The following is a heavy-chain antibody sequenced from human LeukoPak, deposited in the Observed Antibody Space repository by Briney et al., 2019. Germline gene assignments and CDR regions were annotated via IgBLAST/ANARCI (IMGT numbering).Heavy chain of an antibody. J-gene: IGHJ3*02. Sequence: GESLKISCKGSGYRFTSYWIGWVRQMPGKGLEWMGIIYAGDSDTRYSPSFQGRVSISVDKSISTAYLKWSSLKASDTAIYYCARQSCSGGSCYSLAAFDIWGQGTMVTVSS. CDR3: ARQSCSGGSCYSLAAFDI. V-gene: IGHV5-51*01. CDR1: GYRFTSYW. D-gene: IGHD2-15*01. CDR2: IYAGDSDT.